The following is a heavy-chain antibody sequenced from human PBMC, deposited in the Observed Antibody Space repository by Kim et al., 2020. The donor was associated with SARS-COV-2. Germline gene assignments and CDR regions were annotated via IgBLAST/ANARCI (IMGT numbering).Heavy chain of an antibody. CDR2: IYSGGST. D-gene: IGHD6-19*01. CDR1: GFTVSSNY. J-gene: IGHJ4*02. Sequence: GGSLRLSCAASGFTVSSNYMSWVRQAPGKGLEWVSVIYSGGSTYYADSVKGRFTISRDNSKNTLYLQMNSLRAEDTAVYYCARTWLGYYFDYWGQGTLVTVSS. V-gene: IGHV3-66*01. CDR3: ARTWLGYYFDY.